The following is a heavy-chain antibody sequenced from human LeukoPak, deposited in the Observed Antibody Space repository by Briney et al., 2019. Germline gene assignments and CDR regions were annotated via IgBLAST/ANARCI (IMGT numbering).Heavy chain of an antibody. CDR2: ISGSGGST. V-gene: IGHV3-23*01. CDR3: VKEDYYYGMDV. CDR1: GFTFSSYA. J-gene: IGHJ6*02. Sequence: PGEPLRLSCAASGFTFSSYAMSWVRQPPGKGLAWVSAISGSGGSTYYADSVRGRFTISRDNSKNTLYLQMNSLRAEGTAVYYCVKEDYYYGMDVWGQGTTVTVSS.